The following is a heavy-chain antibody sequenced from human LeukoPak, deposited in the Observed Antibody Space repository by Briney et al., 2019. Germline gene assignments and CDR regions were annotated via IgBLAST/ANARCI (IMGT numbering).Heavy chain of an antibody. D-gene: IGHD3-10*01. J-gene: IGHJ4*02. CDR3: ATSSGSALPNDY. V-gene: IGHV3-11*01. CDR2: ISSSGSTI. CDR1: GFTFSDYY. Sequence: GGSLRLSCAASGFTFSDYYMSWIRQAPGKGLEWVSYISSSGSTIYYADSAKGRFTISRDNAKNSLYLQMNRLRAEDTAVYYCATSSGSALPNDYWGQGTLVTVYS.